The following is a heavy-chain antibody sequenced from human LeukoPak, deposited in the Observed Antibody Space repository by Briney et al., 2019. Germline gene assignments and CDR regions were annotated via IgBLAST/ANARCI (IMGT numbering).Heavy chain of an antibody. V-gene: IGHV3-7*01. CDR2: IKQDGSEK. CDR1: GFTFSNFW. D-gene: IGHD1-26*01. J-gene: IGHJ4*02. CDR3: AREIGGASAY. Sequence: PGRSLRLSCAASGFTFSNFWMTWVRQAPGKGLEWVANIKQDGSEKYYLDSVKGRFTISRDNAKNSLYLQMNSLRAEDTAVYYCAREIGGASAYWGQGTLVTVSS.